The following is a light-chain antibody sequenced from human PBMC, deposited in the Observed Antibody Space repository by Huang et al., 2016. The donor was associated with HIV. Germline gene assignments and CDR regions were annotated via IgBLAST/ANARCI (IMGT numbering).Light chain of an antibody. CDR1: QSVLDNSNTKNC. J-gene: IGKJ2*01. CDR3: HQYYNTPYT. Sequence: DIVMTQSPDSLAVSLGERATINCKSSQSVLDNSNTKNCFAWFQQKPGQPPKLLIYWAPSRESGVPDRFSGSGSGTDFTLTISSLQAEDVAVYYCHQYYNTPYTFGQGTKLEIK. V-gene: IGKV4-1*01. CDR2: WAP.